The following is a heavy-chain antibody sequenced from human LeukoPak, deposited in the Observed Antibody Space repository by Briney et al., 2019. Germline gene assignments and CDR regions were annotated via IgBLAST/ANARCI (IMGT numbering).Heavy chain of an antibody. D-gene: IGHD5-12*01. Sequence: GGSLRLSCAASGFTFSSYAMHWVRQAPGKGLEWVAVISYDGSNKYYADSVKGRFTISRDNSKNTLYLQMNSLRAEDTAVYYCAKGLRTLDDWYFDLWGRGTLVTVSS. CDR3: AKGLRTLDDWYFDL. V-gene: IGHV3-30-3*01. CDR1: GFTFSSYA. CDR2: ISYDGSNK. J-gene: IGHJ2*01.